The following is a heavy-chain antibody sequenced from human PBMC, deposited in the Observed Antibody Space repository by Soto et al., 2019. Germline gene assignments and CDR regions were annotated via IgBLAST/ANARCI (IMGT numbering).Heavy chain of an antibody. Sequence: SETLSLTCAVSGYSISRGFYWGWIRQPPGKRLEWIGNIYHSGSTYFNPSLKSRVNMSVDTSESQFSLKLSSVTATDTALYYCARGALGSSAYFDYWGPGILVTVSS. CDR3: ARGALGSSAYFDY. D-gene: IGHD3-10*01. CDR2: IYHSGST. CDR1: GYSISRGFY. J-gene: IGHJ4*02. V-gene: IGHV4-38-2*01.